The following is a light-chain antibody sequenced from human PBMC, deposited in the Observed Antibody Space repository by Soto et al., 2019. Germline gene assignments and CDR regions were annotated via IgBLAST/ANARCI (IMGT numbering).Light chain of an antibody. CDR2: VNN. J-gene: IGLJ1*01. CDR3: QSYDSRLSVSYV. Sequence: QSVLTQPPSVSGAPGQRVTISCTGSSSNIGAGYDVHWYQQLPGTAPKLLIYVNNNRPSGVPDRFSGSKSGTPASLAITGLQSEDEADYYCQSYDSRLSVSYVFGTGTKLTVL. V-gene: IGLV1-40*01. CDR1: SSNIGAGYD.